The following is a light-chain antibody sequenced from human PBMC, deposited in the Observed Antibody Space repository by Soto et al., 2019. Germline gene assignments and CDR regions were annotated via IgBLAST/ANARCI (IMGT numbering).Light chain of an antibody. Sequence: EIVMTQSPATLSVSPGERATLSCRASQSVSSNLAWYQQKPGQAPRLLIYGTSTRVTDIPASFSGSGSGTDFTLTLSGLKSSVFAVHYCQQYNTWPPVCTFGQWTKLESK. CDR1: QSVSSN. CDR2: GTS. J-gene: IGKJ2*02. V-gene: IGKV3-15*01. CDR3: QQYNTWPPVCT.